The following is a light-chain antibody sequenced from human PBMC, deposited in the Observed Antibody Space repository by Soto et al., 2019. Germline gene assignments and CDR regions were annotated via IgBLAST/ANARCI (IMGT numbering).Light chain of an antibody. Sequence: QSALTQPPSASGSPGQSVAISCTGTSSDVGAYNFVSWYQQHPGKAPKLMIYDVSKRPSVVPDRFSGSKSGNTASLTVSGLQAEYEAAYYCTSYAASSIYVFGTGTKLTVL. V-gene: IGLV2-8*01. CDR1: SSDVGAYNF. CDR3: TSYAASSIYV. CDR2: DVS. J-gene: IGLJ1*01.